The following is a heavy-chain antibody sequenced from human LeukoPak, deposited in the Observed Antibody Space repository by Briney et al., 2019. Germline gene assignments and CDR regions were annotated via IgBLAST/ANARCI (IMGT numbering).Heavy chain of an antibody. CDR1: GFTFGDYA. V-gene: IGHV3-49*04. CDR2: IRSKAYGGTT. J-gene: IGHJ4*02. Sequence: GGSLRLSCTASGFTFGDYAMSWVRQAPGKGLEWVGFIRSKAYGGTTEYAASVKGRFTISRDDSKSIAYLQMNSLKTEDTAVYYCTRADPDYDFWSGQSSLDYWGQGTLVTVSS. D-gene: IGHD3-3*01. CDR3: TRADPDYDFWSGQSSLDY.